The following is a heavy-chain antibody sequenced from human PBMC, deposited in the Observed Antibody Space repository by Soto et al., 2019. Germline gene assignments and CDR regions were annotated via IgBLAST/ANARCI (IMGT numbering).Heavy chain of an antibody. Sequence: GASVKVSCTASGYTFTSYGISWVRQAPGQGLEWMGWISAYNGNTNYAQKLQGRVTMTTDTSTSTAYMELRSLRSDDTAVYYCARRIGDFWSGYYTGYFDYWGQGTLVTVSS. CDR2: ISAYNGNT. D-gene: IGHD3-3*01. CDR3: ARRIGDFWSGYYTGYFDY. CDR1: GYTFTSYG. V-gene: IGHV1-18*01. J-gene: IGHJ4*02.